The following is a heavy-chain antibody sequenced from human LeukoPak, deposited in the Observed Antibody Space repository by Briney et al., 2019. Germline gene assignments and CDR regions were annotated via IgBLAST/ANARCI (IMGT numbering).Heavy chain of an antibody. CDR3: ARDEVVGATSSYFDY. CDR1: GYSISSGYY. V-gene: IGHV4-38-2*02. CDR2: IYYSGST. J-gene: IGHJ4*02. D-gene: IGHD1-26*01. Sequence: TSETLSLTCTVSGYSISSGYYWGWIRQPPGKGLEWIGSIYYSGSTYYNPSLKSRVTISVDTSKNQFSLKLSSVTAADTAVYYCARDEVVGATSSYFDYWGQGTLVTVSS.